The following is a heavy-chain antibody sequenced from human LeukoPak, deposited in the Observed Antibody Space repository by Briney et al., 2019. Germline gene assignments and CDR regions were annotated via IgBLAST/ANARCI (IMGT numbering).Heavy chain of an antibody. CDR2: INPNSGGT. V-gene: IGHV1-2*02. J-gene: IGHJ6*03. D-gene: IGHD6-13*01. CDR3: ARDGIAAAGADTNYYYYMDV. CDR1: GYTFTGYY. Sequence: GASVKVSCKASGYTFTGYYMHWVRQAPGLGLEWMGWINPNSGGTNYAQKFQGRVTMTRDTSLSTAYMELSRLRSDDTAVYYCARDGIAAAGADTNYYYYMDVWGTGTTVTVSS.